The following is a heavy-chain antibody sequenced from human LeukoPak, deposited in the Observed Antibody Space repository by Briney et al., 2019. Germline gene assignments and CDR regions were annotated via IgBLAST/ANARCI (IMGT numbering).Heavy chain of an antibody. CDR2: IYYSGST. D-gene: IGHD6-13*01. Sequence: SETLSLTCTVSGGSISSSSYYWGWIRQPPGKGLEWIGSIYYSGSTYYNPSLKSRVTISVDTSKNQFSLKLSSVTAADTAVYYCAEHHSYSSSWSGLYYMDVWGKGTTVTISS. V-gene: IGHV4-39*01. CDR3: AEHHSYSSSWSGLYYMDV. CDR1: GGSISSSSYY. J-gene: IGHJ6*03.